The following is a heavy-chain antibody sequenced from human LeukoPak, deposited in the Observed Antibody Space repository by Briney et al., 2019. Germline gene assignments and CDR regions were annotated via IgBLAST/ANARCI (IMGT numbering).Heavy chain of an antibody. CDR2: INWNGGRT. V-gene: IGHV3-20*04. Sequence: GRSLRLSCAASGFTFDDYGMSWVRQVPGKGLEWDSGINWNGGRTGYADSVKGRFTISRDNAKKSLYVQMNSLRAEDTALYYCAREYYGSGSYYNVGYWGQGTLVTVSS. CDR3: AREYYGSGSYYNVGY. D-gene: IGHD3-10*01. CDR1: GFTFDDYG. J-gene: IGHJ4*02.